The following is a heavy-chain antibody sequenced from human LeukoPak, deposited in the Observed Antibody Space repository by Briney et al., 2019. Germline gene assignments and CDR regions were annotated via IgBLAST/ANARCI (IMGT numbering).Heavy chain of an antibody. Sequence: SETLCLTCAVSGVSLSRYYWSWIRQPPGKGLEWIGYISYSGSTNYYPSLKSRVTISVGNSKNQFSVELSSVTAADTAVYYCERAPRDSSGWYPFDYWGQGTLVTVSS. CDR1: GVSLSRYY. V-gene: IGHV4-59*01. CDR2: ISYSGST. D-gene: IGHD6-19*01. J-gene: IGHJ4*02. CDR3: ERAPRDSSGWYPFDY.